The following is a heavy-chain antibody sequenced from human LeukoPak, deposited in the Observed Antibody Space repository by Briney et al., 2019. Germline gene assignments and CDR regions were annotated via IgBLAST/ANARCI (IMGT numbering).Heavy chain of an antibody. CDR1: GFTINTHS. CDR3: VTLSSGWLRDALHR. V-gene: IGHV3-23*01. Sequence: GGSLSLTCATSGFTINTHSMSSVRQGSGKGLEWVSTISGSGRNTYYADSVKGRFTISRDNSKNTLYLQMNSLRAEDTAVDYCVTLSSGWLRDALHRSGRGTMVSVSS. D-gene: IGHD6-19*01. CDR2: ISGSGRNT. J-gene: IGHJ3*02.